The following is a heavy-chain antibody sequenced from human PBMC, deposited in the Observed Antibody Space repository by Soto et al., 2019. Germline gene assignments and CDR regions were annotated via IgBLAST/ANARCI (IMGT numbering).Heavy chain of an antibody. CDR3: AREYCDFWSDYYTGKEAFDI. J-gene: IGHJ3*02. CDR1: GFSFRSYG. V-gene: IGHV3-33*01. D-gene: IGHD3-3*01. CDR2: IWFDGSNK. Sequence: HPGGSLRLSCAASGFSFRSYGMHWVRQAPGKGLEWVAVIWFDGSNKYYADSVRGRFTISRDNSENTLYLQMGSLRADETAVYHCAREYCDFWSDYYTGKEAFDIWGQGTMVTVSS.